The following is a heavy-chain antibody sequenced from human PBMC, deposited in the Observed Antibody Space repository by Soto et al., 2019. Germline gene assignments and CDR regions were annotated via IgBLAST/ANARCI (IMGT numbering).Heavy chain of an antibody. CDR2: VYTSDYT. V-gene: IGHV4-59*01. CDR1: GASIRSYY. CDR3: ARDRLGGNHYYYYGMDV. Sequence: SETLSLTCSVSGASIRSYYWHWIRQPPVNGLEWIGYVYTSDYTRYSSSLKSRVTISVDTSKNQFSLKLSSVTAADTAVYYCARDRLGGNHYYYYGMDVWGQGTTVTVSS. J-gene: IGHJ6*02. D-gene: IGHD1-26*01.